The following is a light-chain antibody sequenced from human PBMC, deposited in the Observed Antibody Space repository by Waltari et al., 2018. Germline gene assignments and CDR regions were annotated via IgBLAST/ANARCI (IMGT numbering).Light chain of an antibody. Sequence: EVVLTQSPATLSLSPGERATPSCRASQTISTFLFWYQQKPGQAPRLLIYDASNRATGIPARFSGSGSGTDFTLTISSLEAEDSAVYYCLQRADWPPITFGQGTRLEI. CDR2: DAS. CDR1: QTISTF. V-gene: IGKV3-11*01. CDR3: LQRADWPPIT. J-gene: IGKJ5*01.